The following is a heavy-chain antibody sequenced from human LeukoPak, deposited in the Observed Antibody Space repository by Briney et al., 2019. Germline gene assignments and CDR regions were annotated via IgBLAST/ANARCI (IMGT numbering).Heavy chain of an antibody. CDR3: ARETRDPIVGATHYFDY. V-gene: IGHV1-2*02. CDR2: INPNSGGT. D-gene: IGHD1-26*01. J-gene: IGHJ4*02. CDR1: GYTFTGYY. Sequence: ASVKVSCKASGYTFTGYYMHWVRQAPGQGLEWMGWINPNSGGTNYAQKFQGRVTMTRDTSISTAYMELSRLRSDDTAVYYCARETRDPIVGATHYFDYWGQGTLVTVSS.